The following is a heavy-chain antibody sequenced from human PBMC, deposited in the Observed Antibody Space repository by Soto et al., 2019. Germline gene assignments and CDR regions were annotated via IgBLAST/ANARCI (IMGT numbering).Heavy chain of an antibody. CDR1: GYTLAELS. CDR2: FDPEDGET. Sequence: ASVKVSCKVSGYTLAELSMHWGRQAPGKGLEWMGGFDPEDGETIYAQKFQGRVTMTEDTSTDTAYMELSSLRSEDTAVYYCARTRRDCRITSCYEYWGEGTLVTVSS. V-gene: IGHV1-24*01. D-gene: IGHD2-2*01. J-gene: IGHJ4*02. CDR3: ARTRRDCRITSCYEY.